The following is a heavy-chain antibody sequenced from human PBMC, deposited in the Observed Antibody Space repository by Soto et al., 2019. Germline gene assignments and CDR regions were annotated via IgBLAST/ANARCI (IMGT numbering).Heavy chain of an antibody. CDR1: GGSFSGYD. V-gene: IGHV4-34*01. J-gene: IGHJ4*02. D-gene: IGHD1-26*01. CDR2: INHSGST. Sequence: QVQLQQWGAGLLKPSETLSLTCAVYGGSFSGYDWSWIRQPPGKGLEWIGEINHSGSTNYNPSLKSRVTISVDTSKNQFSLKLSSVTAADTAVYYCARSNSSVGFDYWGQGTLVTVSS. CDR3: ARSNSSVGFDY.